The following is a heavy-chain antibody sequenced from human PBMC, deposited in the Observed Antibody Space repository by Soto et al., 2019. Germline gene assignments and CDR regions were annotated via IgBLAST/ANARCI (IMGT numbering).Heavy chain of an antibody. CDR3: AKYGDYDTLDF. CDR2: ISGSGGST. D-gene: IGHD3-22*01. CDR1: GFTFSSYA. Sequence: EVQLLESGGGLAQPGGSPRLSCAASGFTFSSYAMSWVRQAPGKGLEWVSAISGSGGSTYYADSVKGRFTISRDNSKNTLYLQMISLRAEDTAVYYCAKYGDYDTLDFWGQGTLVTVSS. J-gene: IGHJ4*02. V-gene: IGHV3-23*01.